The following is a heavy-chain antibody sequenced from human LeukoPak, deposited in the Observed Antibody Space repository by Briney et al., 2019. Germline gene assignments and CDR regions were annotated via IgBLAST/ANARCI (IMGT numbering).Heavy chain of an antibody. CDR2: ISTSSSYI. Sequence: GGSLRLSCAASGFTFSSYSMSWVRQAPGKGLEWVSSISTSSSYIYYADSVKGRFTISRDNAKNSLYLQMNSLRAEDTAVYYCAKEGTMDKGAFDIWGQGTMVTVSS. CDR3: AKEGTMDKGAFDI. V-gene: IGHV3-21*04. J-gene: IGHJ3*02. CDR1: GFTFSSYS. D-gene: IGHD3-10*01.